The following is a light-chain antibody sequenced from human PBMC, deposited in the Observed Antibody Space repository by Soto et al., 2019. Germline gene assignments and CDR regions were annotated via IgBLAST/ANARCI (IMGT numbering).Light chain of an antibody. CDR2: AAS. CDR3: QQSFTTPPYT. J-gene: IGKJ2*01. CDR1: QSVSSY. V-gene: IGKV1-39*01. Sequence: DIQMTQSPSSLSASVGDRVIITCRASQSVSSYLNWYQQKLGQAPKLLISAASNLRSGVPSRCSGSGSGTEFTLPISGLEVEDFAISFCQQSFTTPPYTFGQGTRL.